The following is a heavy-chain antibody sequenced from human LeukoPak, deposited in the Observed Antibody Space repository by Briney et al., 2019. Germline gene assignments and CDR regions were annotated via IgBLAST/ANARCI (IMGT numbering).Heavy chain of an antibody. D-gene: IGHD2-15*01. CDR3: AKALPDGGSCDY. V-gene: IGHV3-23*01. CDR2: ISGGADKT. Sequence: GGSLRLSCAASGFTFSSYAMSWVRQAPGKGLEGVSAISGGADKTFYAESVKGRFTISRDNSKDTLFLQTNRLKAEDTAVYYCAKALPDGGSCDYWGQGTLVAVSS. CDR1: GFTFSSYA. J-gene: IGHJ4*02.